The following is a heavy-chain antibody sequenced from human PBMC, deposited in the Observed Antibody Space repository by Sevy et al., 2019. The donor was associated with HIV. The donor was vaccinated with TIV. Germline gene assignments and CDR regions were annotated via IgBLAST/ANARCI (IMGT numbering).Heavy chain of an antibody. D-gene: IGHD2-21*02. Sequence: GGSLRLSCAASGFTFRRYDMHWVRQAPGRGLEWVAVVASHGNYKSFADFVRGRFTISRDNAGNSLDLQMTSLRTEDTAVYYCARLQSCGGDCYYFDSWGQGALVTVSS. J-gene: IGHJ4*02. CDR3: ARLQSCGGDCYYFDS. CDR1: GFTFRRYD. CDR2: VASHGNYK. V-gene: IGHV3-30-3*01.